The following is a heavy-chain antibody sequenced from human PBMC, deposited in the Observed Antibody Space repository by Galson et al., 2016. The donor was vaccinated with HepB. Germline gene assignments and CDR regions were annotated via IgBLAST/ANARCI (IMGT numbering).Heavy chain of an antibody. CDR2: INWDDEK. CDR3: ARGELGVISHLDH. D-gene: IGHD3-3*01. Sequence: PALVKPTQTLTLTCTFTGFSLNTAGMCLTWIRQPPGKALEWLALINWDDEKFYSTSLKTRLTISKDTSKNQVLLTMTNIDPVDTATYYCARGELGVISHLDHWGHGILVTVSS. V-gene: IGHV2-70*13. CDR1: GFSLNTAGMC. J-gene: IGHJ5*02.